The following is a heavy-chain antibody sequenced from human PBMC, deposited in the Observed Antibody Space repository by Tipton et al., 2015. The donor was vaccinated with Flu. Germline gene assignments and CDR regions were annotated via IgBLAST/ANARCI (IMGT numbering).Heavy chain of an antibody. CDR3: VRHSGGSLMNGFDL. D-gene: IGHD2-15*01. V-gene: IGHV4-59*05. CDR1: GGSISTYF. Sequence: TLSLTCSVSGGSISTYFWSWIRQPPGKGLEWIGSIYPSGATYYNPSLKSRVTISVDTSKSQFSLMLRSVTAADTAVYYCVRHSGGSLMNGFDLWGQGTMVTVSS. J-gene: IGHJ3*01. CDR2: IYPSGAT.